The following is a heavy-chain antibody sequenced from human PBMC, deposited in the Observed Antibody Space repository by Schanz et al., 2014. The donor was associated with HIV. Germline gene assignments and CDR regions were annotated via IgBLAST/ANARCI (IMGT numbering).Heavy chain of an antibody. CDR1: GFTFSSYA. CDR3: MKAYSSGFSGAGS. Sequence: EVQLVESGGGSVQPGGSLRLSCAASGFTFSSYAMTWVRQAPGKGLDSPPTTIGTAGDTYYADSVKGRFTISRDNSRNALYLHMNSLRADDTAIYYCMKAYSSGFSGAGSWGQGALVTVSS. J-gene: IGHJ5*02. D-gene: IGHD5-18*01. CDR2: TIGTAGDT. V-gene: IGHV3-23*04.